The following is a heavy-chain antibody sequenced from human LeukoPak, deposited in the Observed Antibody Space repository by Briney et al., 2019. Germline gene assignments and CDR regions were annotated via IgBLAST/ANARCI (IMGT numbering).Heavy chain of an antibody. CDR3: ARVFINMDYDSSGYYWDQPNEIWFDP. J-gene: IGHJ5*02. V-gene: IGHV1-46*01. CDR2: INPSGGIT. Sequence: ASVKVSCKASGYTFINYYLHWVRQAPGQGLEWMGMINPSGGITNYALKFQGRVTMTRDTSTSTAYMELSSLRSEDTAVYYCARVFINMDYDSSGYYWDQPNEIWFDPWGQGTLVTVSS. D-gene: IGHD3-22*01. CDR1: GYTFINYY.